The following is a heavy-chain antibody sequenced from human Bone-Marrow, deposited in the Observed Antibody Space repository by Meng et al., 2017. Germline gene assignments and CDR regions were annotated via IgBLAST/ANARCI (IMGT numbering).Heavy chain of an antibody. CDR1: GYTFTGYY. CDR2: INPNSGGT. J-gene: IGHJ4*02. D-gene: IGHD6-19*01. CDR3: ARGQWLNLDY. Sequence: ASVKVSCRASGYTFTGYYMHWVRQAPGQGLEWMGRINPNSGGTNYAQKFQGRVTMTRDTSISTAYMELRRLRSDDTAAYYCARGQWLNLDYWGQGTLVTVSS. V-gene: IGHV1-2*06.